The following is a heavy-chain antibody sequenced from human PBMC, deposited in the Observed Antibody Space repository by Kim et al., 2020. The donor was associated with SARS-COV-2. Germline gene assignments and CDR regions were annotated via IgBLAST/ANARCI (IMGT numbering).Heavy chain of an antibody. Sequence: SETLSLTCTVSGGSISSSSYYWGWIRQPPGKGLEWIGSIYYSGSTYYNPSLKSRVTISVDTSKNQFSLKLSSVTAADTAVYYCARQGMDDYYDSSGYRPQPNYYFDYWGQGTLVTVSS. V-gene: IGHV4-39*01. D-gene: IGHD3-22*01. J-gene: IGHJ4*02. CDR3: ARQGMDDYYDSSGYRPQPNYYFDY. CDR2: IYYSGST. CDR1: GGSISSSSYY.